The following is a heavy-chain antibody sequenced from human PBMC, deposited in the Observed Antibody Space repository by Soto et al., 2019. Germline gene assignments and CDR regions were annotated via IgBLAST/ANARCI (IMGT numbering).Heavy chain of an antibody. D-gene: IGHD3-22*01. V-gene: IGHV3-48*03. J-gene: IGHJ4*02. CDR1: GFTFSSYE. CDR2: ISSSGSTI. Sequence: GGSLRLSCAASGFTFSSYEMNWVRQASGKGLEWVSYISSSGSTIYYADSVKGRFTISRDNAKNSLYLQMNSLRAEDTAVYYCARGDYYDSSGYPYWGQGTLVTVSS. CDR3: ARGDYYDSSGYPY.